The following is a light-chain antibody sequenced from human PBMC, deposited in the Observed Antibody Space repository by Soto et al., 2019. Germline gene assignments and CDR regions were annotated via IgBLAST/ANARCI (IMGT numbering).Light chain of an antibody. J-gene: IGKJ4*01. CDR2: AAY. V-gene: IGKV1-27*01. Sequence: DIQMTQAPSSLSASVGDRVTITCRARQDISTYLAWYQQKPGKVPKLLISAAYTLQSGVPPRFSGSGSGTDFTLTISSLQPEDVATYSCQNYDNAPLTFGGGTKVEIK. CDR3: QNYDNAPLT. CDR1: QDISTY.